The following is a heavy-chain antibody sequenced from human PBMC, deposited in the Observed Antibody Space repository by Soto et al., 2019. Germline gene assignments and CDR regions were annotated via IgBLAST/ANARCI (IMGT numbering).Heavy chain of an antibody. CDR1: GFTFSSYS. J-gene: IGHJ6*02. V-gene: IGHV3-21*01. CDR2: ISSSSSYI. CDR3: ARDLWVGYCSGGSCSLTPDYYYYYGMDV. Sequence: GESLKISCAASGFTFSSYSMNWVRQAPGKGLEWVSSISSSSSYIYYADSVKGRFTISRDNAKNSLYLQMNSLRAEDTAVYYCARDLWVGYCSGGSCSLTPDYYYYYGMDVWGQGTTVTVSS. D-gene: IGHD2-15*01.